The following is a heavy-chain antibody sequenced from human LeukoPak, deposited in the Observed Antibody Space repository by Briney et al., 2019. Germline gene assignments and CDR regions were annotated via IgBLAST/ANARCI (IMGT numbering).Heavy chain of an antibody. Sequence: ASVKVSCKASGYTFTGYHIHWVRQAPGQGLEWMGRHHPYSCDTNFAQKFQGRVTMPRDTSITTAYMDLSSLTPDDTAVYFCARDQGSLTRSWYTGYWGQGTQVTVSS. D-gene: IGHD6-13*01. V-gene: IGHV1-2*06. CDR1: GYTFTGYH. J-gene: IGHJ4*02. CDR3: ARDQGSLTRSWYTGY. CDR2: HHPYSCDT.